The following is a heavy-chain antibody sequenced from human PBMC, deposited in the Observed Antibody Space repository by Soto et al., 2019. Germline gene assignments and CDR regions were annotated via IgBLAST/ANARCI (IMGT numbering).Heavy chain of an antibody. CDR1: GFTFSSYA. Sequence: GGSLRLSCAASGFTFSSYAMHWVRQAPGEGQGLRRGLEWISIIYSAGNTYYADSVKGRFTISRDNSKNTLYLQMNSLGAEDTAVYYCARDFVVGGPTINYYYGMDVWGQGTTVTVSS. J-gene: IGHJ6*02. D-gene: IGHD1-26*01. V-gene: IGHV3-66*01. CDR3: ARDFVVGGPTINYYYGMDV. CDR2: IYSAGNT.